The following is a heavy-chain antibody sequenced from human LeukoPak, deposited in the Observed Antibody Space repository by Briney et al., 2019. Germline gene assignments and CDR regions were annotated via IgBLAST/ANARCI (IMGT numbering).Heavy chain of an antibody. CDR2: ISSSGSTI. D-gene: IGHD1-26*01. V-gene: IGHV3-48*03. Sequence: GGSLRLSCAASGFTFSSYEMNWVRQAPGKGLEWVSYISSSGSTIYYADSVKGRFTISRDNAKNSLYLQMNSLRAEDTAVSYCASFSGSYQNWFDPWGQGTLVTVSS. CDR1: GFTFSSYE. J-gene: IGHJ5*02. CDR3: ASFSGSYQNWFDP.